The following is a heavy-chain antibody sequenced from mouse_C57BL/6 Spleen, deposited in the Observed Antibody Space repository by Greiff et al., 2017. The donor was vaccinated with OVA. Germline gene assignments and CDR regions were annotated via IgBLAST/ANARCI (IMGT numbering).Heavy chain of an antibody. D-gene: IGHD2-3*01. V-gene: IGHV1-53*01. CDR2: INPSNGGT. CDR1: GYTFTSYW. J-gene: IGHJ2*01. CDR3: ARSLCDGYYLDYFDY. Sequence: VQLQQPGTELVKPGASVKLSCKASGYTFTSYWMHWVKQRPGQGLEWIGNINPSNGGTNYNEQFKSKATLTVDKSSSPAYMQLSSLTSEDSAVYDCARSLCDGYYLDYFDYWGQGTTLTVSS.